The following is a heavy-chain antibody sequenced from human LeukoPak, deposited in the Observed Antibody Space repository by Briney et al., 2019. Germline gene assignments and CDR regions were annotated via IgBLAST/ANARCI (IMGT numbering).Heavy chain of an antibody. J-gene: IGHJ4*02. V-gene: IGHV3-23*01. CDR2: ISGSGGST. CDR1: GFTFSSYA. Sequence: PGGSLRLSCAASGFTFSSYAMSWVRQAPGKGLEWVSAISGSGGSTYYADSVKGRFTISRDNSKNTLYLQMNGLRAEDTAVYYCAKDLWYGDSIDYWGQGTLVTVSS. CDR3: AKDLWYGDSIDY. D-gene: IGHD4-17*01.